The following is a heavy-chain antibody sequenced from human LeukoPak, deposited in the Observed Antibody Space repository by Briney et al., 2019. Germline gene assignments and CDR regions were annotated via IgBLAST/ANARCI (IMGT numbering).Heavy chain of an antibody. D-gene: IGHD3-10*01. CDR3: ARGSGLLPD. Sequence: SETLSLTCTVSGVSISSYYWSWIRQPPGKGLEWIGYIYYSGSTNYNPSLKSRVTISVDTSKNQFSLKLSSVTAADTALYYCARGSGLLPDWGQGTLVTVSP. CDR2: IYYSGST. V-gene: IGHV4-59*01. J-gene: IGHJ1*01. CDR1: GVSISSYY.